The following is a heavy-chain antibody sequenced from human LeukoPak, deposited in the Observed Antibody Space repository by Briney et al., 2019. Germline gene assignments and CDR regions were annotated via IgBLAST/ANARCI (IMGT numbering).Heavy chain of an antibody. J-gene: IGHJ3*02. CDR1: GFTFSSDY. V-gene: IGHV3-74*01. CDR2: INSDGSRT. Sequence: GGSLRLSCAASGFTFSSDYMHWVRQAPGKGLVWVSRINSDGSRTSYADSVKGRFTISRDNAKNTLYLQMNSLTAEDTAVYFCARDLRGLDAFDIWGQGTMVTVSS. CDR3: ARDLRGLDAFDI.